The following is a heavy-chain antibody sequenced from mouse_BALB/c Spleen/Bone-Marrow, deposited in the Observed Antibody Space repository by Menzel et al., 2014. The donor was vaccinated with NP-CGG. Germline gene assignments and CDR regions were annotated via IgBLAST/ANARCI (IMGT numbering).Heavy chain of an antibody. V-gene: IGHV1-12*01. CDR3: ARSGRQAWFPY. J-gene: IGHJ3*01. Sequence: QVQLKESGAELVRTGASVKMSCKASGYTFTSYNMHWVKQISGQGLEWIGYIYPGSGGTNYNQKFKGKATLTADTSSSTAYMQITSLTSEDSAVYFCARSGRQAWFPYWGQGTLVTVSA. D-gene: IGHD3-1*01. CDR1: GYTFTSYN. CDR2: IYPGSGGT.